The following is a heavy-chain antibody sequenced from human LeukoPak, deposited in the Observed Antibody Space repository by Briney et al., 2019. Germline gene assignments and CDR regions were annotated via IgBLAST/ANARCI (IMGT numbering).Heavy chain of an antibody. V-gene: IGHV3-7*01. Sequence: PGGSLRLSCAASGFTFSSYWMSWVRQAPGKGLEWVANIKQDGSGKYYVDSVKGRFTISRDNAKNSLYPQMNSLRAEDTAVYYCASQTYYDFWSGYYYYYMDVWGKGTTVTVSS. J-gene: IGHJ6*03. CDR1: GFTFSSYW. CDR2: IKQDGSGK. D-gene: IGHD3-3*01. CDR3: ASQTYYDFWSGYYYYYMDV.